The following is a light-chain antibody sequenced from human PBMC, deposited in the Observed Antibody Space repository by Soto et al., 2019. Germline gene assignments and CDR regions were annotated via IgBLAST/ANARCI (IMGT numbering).Light chain of an antibody. CDR3: SSYAGSNNLV. CDR2: EVS. V-gene: IGLV2-8*01. Sequence: QSALTQPPSASGSPGQSVTISCTGTSSDVGGYNYVSWYQQHPGKAPKLMIYEVSMRPSGVPDRFSGSKSGNTASLTVSGLQAEDEADYYRSSYAGSNNLVFGGGTKVTVL. CDR1: SSDVGGYNY. J-gene: IGLJ2*01.